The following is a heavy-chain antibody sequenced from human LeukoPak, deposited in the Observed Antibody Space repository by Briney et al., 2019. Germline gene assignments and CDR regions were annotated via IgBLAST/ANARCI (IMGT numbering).Heavy chain of an antibody. CDR2: INPNSGGT. CDR3: ARDSGDLYGSSFDY. CDR1: GYTFTGYY. Sequence: ASVKVSCKASGYTFTGYYMHWVRQAPGQGLEWMGWINPNSGGTNYAQKFQGRVTMTRDTSISTAYMELSRLRSDDTAVYYCARDSGDLYGSSFDYWGQGTLVTVSS. V-gene: IGHV1-2*02. D-gene: IGHD6-6*01. J-gene: IGHJ4*02.